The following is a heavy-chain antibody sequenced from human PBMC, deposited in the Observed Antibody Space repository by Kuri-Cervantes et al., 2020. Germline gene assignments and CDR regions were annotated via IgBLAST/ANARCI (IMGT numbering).Heavy chain of an antibody. D-gene: IGHD6-13*01. J-gene: IGHJ4*02. CDR1: GYTFTGYY. V-gene: IGHV1-2*02. CDR3: ARDRRIAAAGTWGSDY. CDR2: INPNSGGT. Sequence: ASVKVSCKASGYTFTGYYMHWVRQAPGQGLEWMGWINPNSGGTNYAQKFQGRVTMTRDTSISTAYMELSRLRSDDTAVYYCARDRRIAAAGTWGSDYWGQGTLVTVSS.